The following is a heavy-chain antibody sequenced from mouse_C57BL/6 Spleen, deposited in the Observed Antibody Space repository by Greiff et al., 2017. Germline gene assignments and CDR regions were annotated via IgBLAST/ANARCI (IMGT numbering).Heavy chain of an antibody. CDR3: ASVYYDSPCYFDY. CDR2: ISDGGSYT. Sequence: EVQLVESGGGLVKPGGSLKLSCAASGFTFSSYAMSWVRQTPEKRLEWVATISDGGSYTYYPDNVKGRFTISRDNAKNNLYLQMSHLKSEDTAMYYCASVYYDSPCYFDYWGQGTTLTVSS. V-gene: IGHV5-4*01. D-gene: IGHD2-4*01. CDR1: GFTFSSYA. J-gene: IGHJ2*01.